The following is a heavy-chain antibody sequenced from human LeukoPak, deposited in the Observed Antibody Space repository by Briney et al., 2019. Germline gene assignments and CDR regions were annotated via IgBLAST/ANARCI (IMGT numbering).Heavy chain of an antibody. CDR2: ISGSGGST. CDR1: GFTFSSYA. CDR3: ASGGYYDILTGYYSY. J-gene: IGHJ4*02. V-gene: IGHV3-23*01. Sequence: GGSLRLSCAASGFTFSSYAMSWVRQAPGKGLEWVSAISGSGGSTYYADSVKGRFTISRDNSKNTLYLQMNSLRAEDTAVYYCASGGYYDILTGYYSYWGQGTLVTVSS. D-gene: IGHD3-9*01.